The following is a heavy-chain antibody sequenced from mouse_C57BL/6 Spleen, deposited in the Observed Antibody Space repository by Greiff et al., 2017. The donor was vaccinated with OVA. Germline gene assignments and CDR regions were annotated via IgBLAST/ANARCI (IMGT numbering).Heavy chain of an antibody. V-gene: IGHV1-59*01. CDR1: GYTFTSYW. J-gene: IGHJ4*01. CDR2: IDPSDSYT. CDR3: AGGYYGSWMRALDY. D-gene: IGHD1-1*01. Sequence: VQLQQPGAELVRPGTSVKLSCKASGYTFTSYWMHWVKQRPGQGLEWIGVIDPSDSYTNYNQKFKGKATLTVDTSSSTAYMQLSSLTSEDSAVYDCAGGYYGSWMRALDYWGQGTSVTVSS.